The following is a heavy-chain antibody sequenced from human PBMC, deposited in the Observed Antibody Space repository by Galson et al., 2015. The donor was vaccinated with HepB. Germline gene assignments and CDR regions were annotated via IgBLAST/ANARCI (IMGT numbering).Heavy chain of an antibody. J-gene: IGHJ4*02. CDR1: GFTFDDYA. CDR2: ISWNSGSI. D-gene: IGHD6-19*01. Sequence: SLRLSCAASGFTFDDYAMHWVRQAPGKGLEWVSGISWNSGSIGYADSVKGRFTISRDNAKNSLYLQMNSLRAEDTALYYCAKDMGGSGRGWSSFDYWGQGTLVTVSS. V-gene: IGHV3-9*01. CDR3: AKDMGGSGRGWSSFDY.